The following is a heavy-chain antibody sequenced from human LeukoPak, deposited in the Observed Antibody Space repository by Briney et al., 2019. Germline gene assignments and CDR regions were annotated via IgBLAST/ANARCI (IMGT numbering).Heavy chain of an antibody. D-gene: IGHD1-26*01. CDR2: IYHSGST. Sequence: SETLSLTCTVSGGSISSADYYWSWIRQPPGKGLEWIGYIYHSGSTYYNPSLKSRVTISVDKSKNQFSLKLSSVTAADTAVYYCARNRVVGAPNFDYWGQGTLVTVFS. J-gene: IGHJ4*02. CDR3: ARNRVVGAPNFDY. V-gene: IGHV4-30-2*01. CDR1: GGSISSADYY.